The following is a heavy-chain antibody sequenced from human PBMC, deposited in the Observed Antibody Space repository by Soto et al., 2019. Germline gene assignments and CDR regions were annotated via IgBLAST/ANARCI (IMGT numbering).Heavy chain of an antibody. J-gene: IGHJ6*02. D-gene: IGHD3-22*01. V-gene: IGHV4-59*01. CDR3: AREGYSSGYYYYYGMDG. CDR1: GGSISSYY. CDR2: IYYNGNT. Sequence: PSETLSLTCTVSGGSISSYYWTWIRQPPGKGLEWIGFIYYNGNTNYNPSLKSRVTISVDTSKNQFSLKLSSVTAADTAVYYCAREGYSSGYYYYYGMDGWGQGTKVTVPS.